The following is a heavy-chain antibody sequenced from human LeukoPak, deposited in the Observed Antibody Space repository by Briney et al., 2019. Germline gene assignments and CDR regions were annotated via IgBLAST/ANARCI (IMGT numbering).Heavy chain of an antibody. CDR2: IYYSGST. CDR3: ASQRGTFVDY. Sequence: SETLSLTCTVSGGSISSSSYYWGWIRQPPGKGLEWIGSIYYSGSTYYNPSLNTRVTISVDTSKNQFSLKLSSVTAADTAVYYCASQRGTFVDYWGQGTLVTVSS. J-gene: IGHJ4*02. CDR1: GGSISSSSYY. D-gene: IGHD1-7*01. V-gene: IGHV4-39*01.